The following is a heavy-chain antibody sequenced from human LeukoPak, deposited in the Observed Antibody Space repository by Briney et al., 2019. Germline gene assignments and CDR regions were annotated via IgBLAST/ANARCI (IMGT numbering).Heavy chain of an antibody. CDR1: GYTFTSYA. D-gene: IGHD2-2*02. Sequence: ASVKVSCKASGYTFTSYAMNWVRQAPGQGLEWMGWINTNTGNPTYAQGFTGRFVFSLDTSVSTAYLQISSLKAEDTAVYYCARAPYPTIRQFFDLWGRGTLVTVSS. CDR3: ARAPYPTIRQFFDL. CDR2: INTNTGNP. V-gene: IGHV7-4-1*02. J-gene: IGHJ2*01.